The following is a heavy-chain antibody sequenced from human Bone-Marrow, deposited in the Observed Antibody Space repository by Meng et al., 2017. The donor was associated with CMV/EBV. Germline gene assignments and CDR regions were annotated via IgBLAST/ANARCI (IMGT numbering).Heavy chain of an antibody. V-gene: IGHV3-48*04. D-gene: IGHD2-2*02. J-gene: IGHJ6*02. CDR1: GFTFSSYS. Sequence: GESLKISCAASGFTFSSYSMNWVRQAPGKGLEWVSYISSSSSTIYYADSVKGRFTISRDNAKNSLYLQMNSLRAEDTAVYYCARVYCSSTSCYSKSMDVWGQGTTVTVSS. CDR3: ARVYCSSTSCYSKSMDV. CDR2: ISSSSSTI.